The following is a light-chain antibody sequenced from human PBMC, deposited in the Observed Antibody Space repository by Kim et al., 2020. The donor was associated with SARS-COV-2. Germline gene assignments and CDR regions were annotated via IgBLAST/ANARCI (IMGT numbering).Light chain of an antibody. CDR1: KLGDKY. CDR3: QAWDSSTAE. CDR2: QDS. V-gene: IGLV3-1*01. Sequence: SVAPGQTASITCSGDKLGDKYACWYQQKTGQSPVLVINQDSKRPSGIPERFSGSNSGNTATLTISGTQAVDEADDYCQAWDSSTAEFGGGTQLTVL. J-gene: IGLJ2*01.